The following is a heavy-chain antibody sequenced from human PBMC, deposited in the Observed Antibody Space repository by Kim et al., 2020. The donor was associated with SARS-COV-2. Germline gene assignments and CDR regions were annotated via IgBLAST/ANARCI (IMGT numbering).Heavy chain of an antibody. CDR2: IIPIFGTA. J-gene: IGHJ4*02. CDR3: ARTFIRYNWNYPLGY. D-gene: IGHD1-7*01. Sequence: SVKVSCKASGGTFSSYAISWVRQAPGQGLEWMGGIIPIFGTANYAQKFQGRVTITADESTSTAYMELSSLRSEDTAVYYCARTFIRYNWNYPLGYWGQGTLVTVSS. CDR1: GGTFSSYA. V-gene: IGHV1-69*13.